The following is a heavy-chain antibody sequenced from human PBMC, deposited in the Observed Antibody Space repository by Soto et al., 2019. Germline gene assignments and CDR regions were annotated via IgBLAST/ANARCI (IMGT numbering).Heavy chain of an antibody. V-gene: IGHV3-7*05. CDR2: INYDRSET. D-gene: IGHD6-13*01. CDR3: ADWPRSSWFDF. Sequence: EVQLVESGGALVQPGGSLRLSCLGSGFTFNNYWMGLVRQAPGKGLAWVANINYDRSETSDMDSVEGRFSIFRDNARNLLFLQMNGMRVEATAMDYCADWPRSSWFDFWGQGTLVYVS. CDR1: GFTFNNYW. J-gene: IGHJ4*02.